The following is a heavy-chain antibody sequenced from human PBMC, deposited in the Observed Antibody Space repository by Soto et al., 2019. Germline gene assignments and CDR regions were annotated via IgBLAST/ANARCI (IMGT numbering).Heavy chain of an antibody. CDR1: GFTFSDSW. CDR3: ASGLRNYYGVAV. J-gene: IGHJ6*02. Sequence: EVQLVESGGGLVPPGGPLRLSCVASGFTFSDSWLHWVRQAPGQGLVGASRIKFEGRITSHADSVKGRFTISRDNARNTVHLQMNSLRAEDTGVYYCASGLRNYYGVAVWGQGTTVTVSS. D-gene: IGHD4-17*01. V-gene: IGHV3-74*01. CDR2: IKFEGRIT.